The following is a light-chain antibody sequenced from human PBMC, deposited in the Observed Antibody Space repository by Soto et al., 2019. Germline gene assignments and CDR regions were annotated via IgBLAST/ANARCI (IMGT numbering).Light chain of an antibody. Sequence: ENVLTQSPGTLSFSPGERATLSCRASQSVFNNHIGWYQQKPGQAPRRLIFGASFRATGIPDRFSGSGSGTDFTLTISRLEPEDFAVYYCQQYGSSPTTFGQGTKVDIK. J-gene: IGKJ1*01. CDR2: GAS. CDR1: QSVFNNH. V-gene: IGKV3-20*01. CDR3: QQYGSSPTT.